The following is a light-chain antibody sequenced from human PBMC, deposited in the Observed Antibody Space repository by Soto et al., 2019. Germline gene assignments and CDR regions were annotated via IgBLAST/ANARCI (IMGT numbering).Light chain of an antibody. CDR2: EVN. CDR3: TSYGGRDNLM. Sequence: QSARTQPPSASGSPGQSVTLSCTGTSSDIGAYNYVTWFQQHPGEAPKLIISEVNKRPSGVPDRFSGTKSGNTASLTVSGLQAEEEADYYFTSYGGRDNLMFGGGTKLTVL. CDR1: SSDIGAYNY. J-gene: IGLJ3*02. V-gene: IGLV2-8*01.